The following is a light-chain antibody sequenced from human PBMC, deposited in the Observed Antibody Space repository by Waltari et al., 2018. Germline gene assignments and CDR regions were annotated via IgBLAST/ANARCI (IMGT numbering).Light chain of an antibody. Sequence: DIQLTQSPSFLSASVGDRVTITCRVSQGISTYLAWYQQKPGKAPKLLIYAASTLQSGVPSRFSGSGSGTEFTLTISSLQPEDFAIYYCQQLNNYLWTFGQGTEVEIK. V-gene: IGKV1-9*01. CDR2: AAS. CDR1: QGISTY. J-gene: IGKJ1*01. CDR3: QQLNNYLWT.